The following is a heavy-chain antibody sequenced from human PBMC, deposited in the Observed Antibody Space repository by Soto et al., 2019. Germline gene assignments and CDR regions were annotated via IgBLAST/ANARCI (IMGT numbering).Heavy chain of an antibody. J-gene: IGHJ4*02. CDR2: IYYSGNT. Sequence: SETLSLTCAVSGDSVSSGHYYWSWIRQPPGKGLEWIGFIYYSGNTNYNPSLRSRVTISVDTSKNQFSLKLTSVTAADTAVYYCVRGPYNYNSRYFDYWGQGTLVTVSS. CDR3: VRGPYNYNSRYFDY. V-gene: IGHV4-61*01. CDR1: GDSVSSGHYY. D-gene: IGHD1-1*01.